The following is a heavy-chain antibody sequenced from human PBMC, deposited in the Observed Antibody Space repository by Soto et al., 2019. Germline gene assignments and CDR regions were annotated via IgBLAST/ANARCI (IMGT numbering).Heavy chain of an antibody. CDR3: ARPTTAMVVVDAFDI. CDR2: INAGNGNT. J-gene: IGHJ3*02. Sequence: ASVKVSCKASGYTFTSYAMHWVRQAPGQRLEWMGWINAGNGNTKYSQKFQGRVTITRDTSASTAYMELSSLRSEDTAVYYCARPTTAMVVVDAFDIWGQGTMVTVSS. V-gene: IGHV1-3*01. D-gene: IGHD5-18*01. CDR1: GYTFTSYA.